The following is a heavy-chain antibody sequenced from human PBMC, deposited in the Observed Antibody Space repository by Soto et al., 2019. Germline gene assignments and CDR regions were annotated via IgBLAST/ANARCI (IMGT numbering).Heavy chain of an antibody. CDR2: IGGSGHTT. J-gene: IGHJ4*02. CDR1: GFSFGSYA. V-gene: IGHV3-23*01. Sequence: EVHLLESGGGLVQPGGSLRLYCAASGFSFGSYAMSWVRQAPGKGLEWVSSIGGSGHTTHYAESVQGRFTISRDDSEKTLYLQMNNLRVEDTAVYYCAKGGPTVIYFDHWGQGRLVSVSS. D-gene: IGHD4-4*01. CDR3: AKGGPTVIYFDH.